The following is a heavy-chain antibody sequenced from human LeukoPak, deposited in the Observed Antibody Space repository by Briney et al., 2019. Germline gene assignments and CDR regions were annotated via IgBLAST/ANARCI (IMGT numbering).Heavy chain of an antibody. V-gene: IGHV4-30-2*03. CDR2: IHYSGTT. CDR3: ARRYYFVSGSYYPFDF. D-gene: IGHD3-10*01. CDR1: GFTFSSSA. J-gene: IGHJ4*02. Sequence: LRLSCAVSGFTFSSSAMSWVRQPPGKGLEWMGCIHYSGTTYSNPSLKSRISISVDTSKSQFSLKLRSVTAADTAVYYCARRYYFVSGSYYPFDFWGQGTLVTASS.